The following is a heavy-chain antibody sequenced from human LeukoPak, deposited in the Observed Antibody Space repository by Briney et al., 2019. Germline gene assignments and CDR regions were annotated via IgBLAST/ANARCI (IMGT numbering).Heavy chain of an antibody. CDR2: IIPSFGRA. V-gene: IGHV1-69*06. J-gene: IGHJ4*02. Sequence: GXSVKVSCKASGGTFISYAISWVGQAPGQGVEWMGGIIPSFGRANYPQKFQGRVTITADKSTSPAYMELSTLRSEDTAVYYCARGGISVDRFDYWGQGTLVTVSS. CDR3: ARGGISVDRFDY. CDR1: GGTFISYA. D-gene: IGHD6-19*01.